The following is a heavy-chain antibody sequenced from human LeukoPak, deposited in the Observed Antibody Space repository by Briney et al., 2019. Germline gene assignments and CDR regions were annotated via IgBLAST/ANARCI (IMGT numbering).Heavy chain of an antibody. D-gene: IGHD2-15*01. CDR3: AKDAANLLYYFDH. CDR2: IWDDGSDN. CDR1: GFPFSNHG. V-gene: IGHV3-30*02. J-gene: IGHJ4*02. Sequence: PGGSLRLSCVASGFPFSNHGMHWVRHAPRKGLEWVASIWDDGSDNYSTDPVRGRFTITRDNSRNTLFLQMNSLRPEDTAVYYCAKDAANLLYYFDHWGQGALVTVSS.